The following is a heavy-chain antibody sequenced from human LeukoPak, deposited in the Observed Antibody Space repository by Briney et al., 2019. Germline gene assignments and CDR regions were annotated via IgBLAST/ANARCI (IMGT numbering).Heavy chain of an antibody. Sequence: GGSLRLSCAASGFTVSSNYMSWVRQAPGKGLEWVSVIYSGGSTYYADSVKGRFTISRDNSKNTLYLQMNSLRAEDTAVYYCVRGLGGFSFDYWGQGTLVTVSS. CDR1: GFTVSSNY. CDR2: IYSGGST. J-gene: IGHJ4*02. CDR3: VRGLGGFSFDY. D-gene: IGHD3-10*01. V-gene: IGHV3-66*01.